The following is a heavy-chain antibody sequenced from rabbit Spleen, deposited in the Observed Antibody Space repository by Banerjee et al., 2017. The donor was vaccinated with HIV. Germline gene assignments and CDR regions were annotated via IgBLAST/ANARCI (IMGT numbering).Heavy chain of an antibody. CDR3: TRDSGSGPYIDGYFNL. D-gene: IGHD1-1*01. Sequence: QEQLVESGGGLVQPEGSLTLTCTASGFTLNKNYMCWVRQAPGKGLEWIACIYAGSSGSTWYASWAKGRFTISSTSSTTVTLQMTSLTGADTATYFCTRDSGSGPYIDGYFNLWGPGTLVTVS. CDR2: IYAGSSGST. V-gene: IGHV1S45*01. CDR1: GFTLNKNY. J-gene: IGHJ4*01.